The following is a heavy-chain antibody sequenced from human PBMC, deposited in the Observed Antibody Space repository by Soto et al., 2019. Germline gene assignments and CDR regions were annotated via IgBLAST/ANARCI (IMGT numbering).Heavy chain of an antibody. V-gene: IGHV3-9*01. Sequence: DVQLVESGGGLVQPGGSLRLSCAASGFTFDDYALHWVRQAPGKGLEWVSGISWNSGSIAYADSVKGRFTISRDNAKNSLCLQMNSLRAEDTALYYCARVRKLIAAVGTFAYWGQGTLVTVSS. J-gene: IGHJ4*02. D-gene: IGHD6-13*01. CDR3: ARVRKLIAAVGTFAY. CDR1: GFTFDDYA. CDR2: ISWNSGSI.